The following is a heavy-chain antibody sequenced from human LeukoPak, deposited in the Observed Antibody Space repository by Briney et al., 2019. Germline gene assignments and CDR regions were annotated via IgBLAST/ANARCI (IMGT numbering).Heavy chain of an antibody. V-gene: IGHV3-15*07. CDR3: ATGGYDFSY. Sequence: GGSLRLSCTVSGFTFYNTWMNWVRRAPGKGLEWVGRIKTRSDGGTTDYAAPISGRFTISRDDSKSTLFLQMNSLKTEDTAVYYCATGGYDFSYWGQGTQVTVSS. CDR1: GFTFYNTW. D-gene: IGHD5-12*01. CDR2: IKTRSDGGTT. J-gene: IGHJ4*02.